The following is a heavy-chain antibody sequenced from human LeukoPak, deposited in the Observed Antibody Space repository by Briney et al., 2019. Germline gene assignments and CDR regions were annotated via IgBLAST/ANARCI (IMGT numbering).Heavy chain of an antibody. D-gene: IGHD2-2*01. Sequence: GESLKISCKGSGYSFTNFWIGWVRQMPGKGLEWMGLIYPGDSDTRYSPSFQGQVTISADKSINTAYLQWSSLKASDTAMYYCAGRDIVVVPAARNYAFDIWGQGTMVTVSS. J-gene: IGHJ3*02. CDR3: AGRDIVVVPAARNYAFDI. CDR1: GYSFTNFW. CDR2: IYPGDSDT. V-gene: IGHV5-51*01.